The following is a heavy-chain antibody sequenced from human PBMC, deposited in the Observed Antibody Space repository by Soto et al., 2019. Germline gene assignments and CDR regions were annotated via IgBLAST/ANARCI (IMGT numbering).Heavy chain of an antibody. CDR1: GFTFNNGW. J-gene: IGHJ4*02. Sequence: EVQLVESGGGLVKPGGSLRLSCAASGFTFNNGWMSWVRQAPGKGLEWVGGIKSKAAGGTTDYSAPVKGRFTISRDDSKNTVHLQMNSLKTEDTALYYCTTDSTQTFCDGGPCFSVLTKIHDSWGQGTLVTVSS. CDR2: IKSKAAGGTT. D-gene: IGHD2-15*01. V-gene: IGHV3-15*01. CDR3: TTDSTQTFCDGGPCFSVLTKIHDS.